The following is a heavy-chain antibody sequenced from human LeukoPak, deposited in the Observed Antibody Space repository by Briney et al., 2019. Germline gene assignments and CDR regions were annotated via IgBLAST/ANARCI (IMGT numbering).Heavy chain of an antibody. CDR3: AKGRQAYCGGDCYRRTTFDY. CDR2: ISGSGGST. V-gene: IGHV3-23*01. CDR1: GFTFSSYG. J-gene: IGHJ4*02. D-gene: IGHD2-21*02. Sequence: PGGSLRLSCAASGFTFSSYGMSWVRQAPGKGLEWVSAISGSGGSTYYADSVKGRFTISRDNSKNTLYLQMNSLRAEDTAVYYCAKGRQAYCGGDCYRRTTFDYWGQGTLVTVSS.